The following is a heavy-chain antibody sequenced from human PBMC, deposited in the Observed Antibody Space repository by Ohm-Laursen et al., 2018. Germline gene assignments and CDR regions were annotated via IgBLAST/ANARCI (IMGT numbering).Heavy chain of an antibody. Sequence: TLSLTCTVSGGSISSYYWSWIRQPPGKGLEWIGYIYYSGSTNYNPSLKSRVTISVDTSKNQFSLKLSSVTAADTAVYYCARGPRIAAAGGGMDYWGQGTLVTVSS. D-gene: IGHD6-13*01. CDR1: GGSISSYY. J-gene: IGHJ4*02. CDR3: ARGPRIAAAGGGMDY. CDR2: IYYSGST. V-gene: IGHV4-59*01.